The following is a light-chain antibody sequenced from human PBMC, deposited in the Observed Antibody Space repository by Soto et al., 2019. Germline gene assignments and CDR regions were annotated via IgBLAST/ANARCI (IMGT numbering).Light chain of an antibody. CDR3: QQRSKWPIT. J-gene: IGKJ5*01. CDR1: QSVASH. CDR2: DAS. Sequence: IVMTQSPATLSVSPGDRVTLSCRASQSVASHLAWYQQKPGQAPRLFIYDASNRATGIPARFSGSGSGTDFTLTISSLEPEDFAVYYCQQRSKWPITFGQGTRLETK. V-gene: IGKV3-11*01.